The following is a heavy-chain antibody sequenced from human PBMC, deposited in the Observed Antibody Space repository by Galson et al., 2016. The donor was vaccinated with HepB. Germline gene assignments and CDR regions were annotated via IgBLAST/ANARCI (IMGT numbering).Heavy chain of an antibody. Sequence: SLRLSCAASGFTFSSYWMHWVRQAPREGPVWVSRINGDGSRAGYADSVKGRFTISRDNANNTLYLQMNSLRAEDTAVYYCARDVASGWYQGLGHWGQGTLVTVSS. CDR3: ARDVASGWYQGLGH. D-gene: IGHD6-19*01. V-gene: IGHV3-74*01. CDR2: INGDGSRA. CDR1: GFTFSSYW. J-gene: IGHJ4*02.